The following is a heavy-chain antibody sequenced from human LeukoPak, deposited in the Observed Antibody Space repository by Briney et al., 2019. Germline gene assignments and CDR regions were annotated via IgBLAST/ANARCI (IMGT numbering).Heavy chain of an antibody. V-gene: IGHV3-15*01. D-gene: IGHD3-16*01. J-gene: IGHJ4*02. CDR1: GLTFSNAW. CDR2: IRNKVDGGTT. Sequence: KAGGSLRLSCAASGLTFSNAWMSWVRQAPGKGLEWVGRIRNKVDGGTTDYAAPVKGRFTISRDDSKNTLYLHMDSLKTEDTAVYYCTTAAFTWGQGTLVTVSS. CDR3: TTAAFT.